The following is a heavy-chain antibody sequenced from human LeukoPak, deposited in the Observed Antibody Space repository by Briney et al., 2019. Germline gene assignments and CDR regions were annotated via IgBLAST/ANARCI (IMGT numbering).Heavy chain of an antibody. Sequence: GSLRLSSAASGFTFKNYAMSWVRQAPGKGLEWVSLITDNGGVTYYADSVKGRFTISRDNSKNTLYLQMNSLRAEDTAVYYCARKNWGEDFEFWGQGTLVTVSS. CDR3: ARKNWGEDFEF. V-gene: IGHV3-23*01. J-gene: IGHJ4*02. CDR2: ITDNGGVT. D-gene: IGHD7-27*01. CDR1: GFTFKNYA.